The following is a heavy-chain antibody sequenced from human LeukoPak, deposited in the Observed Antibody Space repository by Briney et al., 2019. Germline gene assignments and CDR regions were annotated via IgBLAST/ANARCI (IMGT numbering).Heavy chain of an antibody. D-gene: IGHD3-22*01. CDR2: ISWNSGSI. J-gene: IGHJ6*02. V-gene: IGHV3-9*01. CDR1: GFTFDDYA. Sequence: GGSLRLSCAASGFTFDDYAMHWVRQAPGKGLEWVSGISWNSGSIGYADSVKGRFTISRDNAKNSLYLQINSLRAEDTALYYCAKALPYYYDSSGYYYYYGMDVWGQGTTVTISS. CDR3: AKALPYYYDSSGYYYYYGMDV.